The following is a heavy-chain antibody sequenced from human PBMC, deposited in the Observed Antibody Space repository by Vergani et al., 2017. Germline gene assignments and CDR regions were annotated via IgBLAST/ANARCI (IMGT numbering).Heavy chain of an antibody. CDR2: ISSSSSYI. V-gene: IGHV3-21*01. J-gene: IGHJ4*02. CDR3: ARDLGAVAGTGY. D-gene: IGHD6-19*01. CDR1: GFTFSSYS. Sequence: VQLVQSGGGLVKPGGSLRLSCAASGFTFSSYSMNWVRQAPGKGLEWVSSISSSSSYIYYADSVKGRFTISRDNAKNSLYLQMNSLRAEDTAVYYCARDLGAVAGTGYWGQGTLVTVSS.